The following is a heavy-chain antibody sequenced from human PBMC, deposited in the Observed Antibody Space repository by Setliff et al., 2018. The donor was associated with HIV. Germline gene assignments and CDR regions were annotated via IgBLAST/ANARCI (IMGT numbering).Heavy chain of an antibody. D-gene: IGHD3-22*01. J-gene: IGHJ4*02. CDR2: IIPIFGTA. Sequence: ASVKVSCKASGGTFSSYSISWVRQAPGQGLEWMGRIIPIFGTANYAQTFQGRVTITADKSASTAYMELSSLRSEDTAVYYCARESNTYYYDSSGYYYDYWGQGTLVTVSS. CDR1: GGTFSSYS. V-gene: IGHV1-69*08. CDR3: ARESNTYYYDSSGYYYDY.